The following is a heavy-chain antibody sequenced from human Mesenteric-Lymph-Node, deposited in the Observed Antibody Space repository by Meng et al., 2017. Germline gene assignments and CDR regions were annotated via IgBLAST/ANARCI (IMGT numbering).Heavy chain of an antibody. J-gene: IGHJ4*02. CDR3: ARDLGVATSIAGFVY. D-gene: IGHD5-12*01. CDR1: GGSISSSSDY. CDR2: IHNSGST. V-gene: IGHV4-39*02. Sequence: QVQLQESGPGLVKPSETLSLTCTVSGGSISSSSDYWGWIRQSPGNGLEWIGSIHNSGSTYYNPSLKSRVTIYIETSKNQFSLKLSSVTAADTAVYYCARDLGVATSIAGFVYWGQGTLVTVSS.